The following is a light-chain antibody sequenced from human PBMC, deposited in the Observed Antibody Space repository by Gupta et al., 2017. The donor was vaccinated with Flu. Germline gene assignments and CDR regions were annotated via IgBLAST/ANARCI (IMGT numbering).Light chain of an antibody. CDR2: KAS. Sequence: DIQMTQSPSTLSASVGDRVTITCRASQSISSWLAWYQQKPGKAPKLLIYKASSLESGVPSRFSGSGSGTEFTLTISSLQPDDFATSYCQQDNSYPHTFGQGTKLEIK. CDR3: QQDNSYPHT. J-gene: IGKJ2*01. V-gene: IGKV1-5*03. CDR1: QSISSW.